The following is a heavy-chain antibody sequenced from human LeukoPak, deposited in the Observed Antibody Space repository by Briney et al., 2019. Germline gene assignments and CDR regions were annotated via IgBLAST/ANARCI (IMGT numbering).Heavy chain of an antibody. CDR2: IYSGGST. CDR3: ARDRGVDCSSTSCPYYYYGMDV. V-gene: IGHV3-53*04. Sequence: GGSLRLSCAASGFTVSSNCMSWVRQAPGKGLEWVSVIYSGGSTYYADSVKGRFTISRHNSKNTLYLQMNSLRAEDTAVYYCARDRGVDCSSTSCPYYYYGMDVWGQGTTVTVSS. J-gene: IGHJ6*02. D-gene: IGHD2-2*01. CDR1: GFTVSSNC.